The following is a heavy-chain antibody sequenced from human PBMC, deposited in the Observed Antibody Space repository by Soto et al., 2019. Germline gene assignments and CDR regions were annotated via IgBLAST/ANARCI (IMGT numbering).Heavy chain of an antibody. J-gene: IGHJ4*02. CDR2: ISSSGSTI. V-gene: IGHV3-11*01. Sequence: QVQLVESGGGLVKPGWSLRLSCAASVFTFSDYYMSWIRQAPRKGLEWVSYISSSGSTIYYADSVKGRFTISRDNAKNSLYLQMNSLRAEDTAVYYCARDWYSSVQPNYWGQGTLVTVSS. CDR1: VFTFSDYY. CDR3: ARDWYSSVQPNY. D-gene: IGHD6-19*01.